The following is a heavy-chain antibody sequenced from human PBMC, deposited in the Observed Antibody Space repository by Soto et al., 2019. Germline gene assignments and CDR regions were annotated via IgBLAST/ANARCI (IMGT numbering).Heavy chain of an antibody. D-gene: IGHD3-22*01. Sequence: PSETLSLTCSVSGYLISSGYYWGWVRQTPGKGLEWLGSIDYSGRTYKNPSLKSRVSASVDLSKNQFSLNLRSVTAADTAVYFCARDMSSGYYSYYFHYWGQGTMVTVYS. V-gene: IGHV4-38-2*02. CDR1: GYLISSGYY. CDR3: ARDMSSGYYSYYFHY. CDR2: IDYSGRT. J-gene: IGHJ4*02.